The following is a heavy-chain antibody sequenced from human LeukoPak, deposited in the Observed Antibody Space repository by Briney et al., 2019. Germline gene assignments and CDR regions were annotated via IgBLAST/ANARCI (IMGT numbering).Heavy chain of an antibody. J-gene: IGHJ6*03. CDR1: GYSFTSYW. D-gene: IGHD5-18*01. V-gene: IGHV5-51*01. CDR2: IYPGDSDT. Sequence: GESLKISCKGSGYSFTSYWIGWVRQMPGKGLEWMGIIYPGDSDTRYSPSFQGQVTISADKSISTAYLQWSSLKASDTAMYYCARVDTAMGDYYYYYYMDVWGKGTTVTVSS. CDR3: ARVDTAMGDYYYYYYMDV.